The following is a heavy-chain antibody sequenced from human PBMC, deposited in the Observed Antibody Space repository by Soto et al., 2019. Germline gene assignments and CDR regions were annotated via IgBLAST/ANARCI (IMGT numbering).Heavy chain of an antibody. J-gene: IGHJ3*02. D-gene: IGHD3-22*01. CDR1: GGSISSGGYY. V-gene: IGHV4-31*03. Sequence: PSETLSLTCTVSGGSISSGGYYWSWIRQHPGKGLEWIGYIYYSGSTYYNPSLKSRVTISVDTSKNQFSLKLSSVTAADTAVYYCARWPSYYYDSSSDPDAFDIWGQGTMVTVSS. CDR3: ARWPSYYYDSSSDPDAFDI. CDR2: IYYSGST.